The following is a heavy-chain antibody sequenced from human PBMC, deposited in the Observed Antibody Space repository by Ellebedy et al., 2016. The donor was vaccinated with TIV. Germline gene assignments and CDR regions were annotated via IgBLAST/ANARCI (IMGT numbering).Heavy chain of an antibody. V-gene: IGHV1-18*04. J-gene: IGHJ3*02. D-gene: IGHD2/OR15-2a*01. CDR2: ISGHKPDT. Sequence: ASVKVSCKASGYTFSSYGISWVRQAPGQGLEWMGWISGHKPDTNRAQKFQGRVTMTTDTSTSTAYMELRSLRSDETAVYYCARDFYETDHWFDTFDIWGQGTMVAVSS. CDR1: GYTFSSYG. CDR3: ARDFYETDHWFDTFDI.